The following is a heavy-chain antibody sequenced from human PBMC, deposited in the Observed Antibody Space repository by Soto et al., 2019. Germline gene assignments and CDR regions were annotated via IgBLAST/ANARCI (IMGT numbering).Heavy chain of an antibody. CDR3: ERGRDLDIHYSDSSGYYKDY. CDR1: GDSTSSGGYY. D-gene: IGHD3-22*01. V-gene: IGHV4-31*03. CDR2: IFYRGTT. Sequence: PSETLSLTCTVSGDSTSSGGYYWGWIRQYPGKGLEWIGYIFYRGTTFYNPSLKSRVSISVDTSNNQFSLKLSSVTAADTAVYYCERGRDLDIHYSDSSGYYKDYWGQGPLVTVSS. J-gene: IGHJ4*02.